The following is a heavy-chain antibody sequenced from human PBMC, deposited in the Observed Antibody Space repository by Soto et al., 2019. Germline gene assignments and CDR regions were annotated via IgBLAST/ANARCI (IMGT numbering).Heavy chain of an antibody. Sequence: GGSLRLCCTASGFSFSTHAMSWVRQAPGKGVEWVSSISSGGTTTFYAASVEGRFTTSRDKSKNPLYLQMNSLRADDTAVYYCAREGGSIGGWFGRKFDSWGQGTQVTVSS. V-gene: IGHV3-23*01. CDR2: ISSGGTTT. CDR3: AREGGSIGGWFGRKFDS. CDR1: GFSFSTHA. J-gene: IGHJ4*02. D-gene: IGHD6-19*01.